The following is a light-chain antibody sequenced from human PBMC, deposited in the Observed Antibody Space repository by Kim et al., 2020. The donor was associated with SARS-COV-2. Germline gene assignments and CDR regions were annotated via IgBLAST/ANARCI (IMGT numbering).Light chain of an antibody. CDR3: QVWDSSSDHPV. J-gene: IGLJ3*02. CDR1: NIGSKS. Sequence: APGKTARITCGGNNIGSKSVQWYQQKPGQAPVLVIYYDSDRPSGIPERFSGSNAGNTATLTISRVEAGDEADYYCQVWDSSSDHPVFGGGTQLTVL. CDR2: YDS. V-gene: IGLV3-21*04.